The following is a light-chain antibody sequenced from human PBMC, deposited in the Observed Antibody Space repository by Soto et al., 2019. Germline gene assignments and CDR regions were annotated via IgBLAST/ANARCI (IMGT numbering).Light chain of an antibody. J-gene: IGKJ2*01. V-gene: IGKV1-6*01. CDR2: AAS. Sequence: AIQMTPSPSSLSASVGDRVAITCRASQDIRTELVWFQQHPGKAPKLLIYAASTLQSGVPSRFRGSWSCTVFNLTNRGLQPDDFATYCGLQDYYFPRTFGRWTRLEIK. CDR1: QDIRTE. CDR3: LQDYYFPRT.